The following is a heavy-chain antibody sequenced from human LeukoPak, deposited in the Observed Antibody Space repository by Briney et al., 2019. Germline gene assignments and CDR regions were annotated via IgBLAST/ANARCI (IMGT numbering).Heavy chain of an antibody. J-gene: IGHJ2*01. CDR1: GFTFSNYW. V-gene: IGHV3-74*01. CDR2: ISSDESST. Sequence: PGGSLRLSCAASGFTFSNYWMHWVRQAPGKGLVWVSRISSDESSTTYADSVKGRFTISRDNSKNTLYLQMNSLRAEDTAVYYCAKVLRAWYFDLWGRGTLVTVSS. CDR3: AKVLRAWYFDL.